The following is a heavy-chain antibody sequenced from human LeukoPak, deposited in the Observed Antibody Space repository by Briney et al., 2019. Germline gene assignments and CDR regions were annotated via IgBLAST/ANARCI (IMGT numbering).Heavy chain of an antibody. CDR2: IYYSGST. Sequence: PSQTLSLTCTVSGGSISSSSYYWGWIRQPPGKGLEWIGSIYYSGSTYYNPSLKSRVTISVDTSKNQFSLKLSSVTAADTAVYYCARASAAYYDSSHDAFDIWGQGTMVTVSS. D-gene: IGHD3-22*01. V-gene: IGHV4-39*07. J-gene: IGHJ3*02. CDR3: ARASAAYYDSSHDAFDI. CDR1: GGSISSSSYY.